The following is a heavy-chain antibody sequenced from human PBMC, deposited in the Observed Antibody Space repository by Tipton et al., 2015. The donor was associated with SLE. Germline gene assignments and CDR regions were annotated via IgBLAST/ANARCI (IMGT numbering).Heavy chain of an antibody. J-gene: IGHJ4*02. CDR3: AAEGFYCSGTTCYSTNDY. Sequence: GSLRLSCAASTFTFSSYSMNWVRQAPGKGLEWVSFISGSGEITHYADSVKGRFTISRDNSKNTLYLQMISLRAEDTAAYYCAAEGFYCSGTTCYSTNDYWGQGTLVTVSS. V-gene: IGHV3-23*01. D-gene: IGHD2-2*01. CDR2: ISGSGEIT. CDR1: TFTFSSYS.